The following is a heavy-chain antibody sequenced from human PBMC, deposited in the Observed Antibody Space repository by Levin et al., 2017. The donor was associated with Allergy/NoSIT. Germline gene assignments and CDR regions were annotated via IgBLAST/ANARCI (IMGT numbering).Heavy chain of an antibody. J-gene: IGHJ4*02. V-gene: IGHV1-69*13. D-gene: IGHD6-19*01. CDR1: GGTFSSYA. CDR2: IIPIFGTA. Sequence: ASVKVSCKASGGTFSSYAISWVRQAPGQGLEWMGGIIPIFGTANYAQKFQGRVTITADESTSTAYMELSSLRSEDTAVYYCARGGFDRRGYSSGWSSDYWGQGTLVTVSS. CDR3: ARGGFDRRGYSSGWSSDY.